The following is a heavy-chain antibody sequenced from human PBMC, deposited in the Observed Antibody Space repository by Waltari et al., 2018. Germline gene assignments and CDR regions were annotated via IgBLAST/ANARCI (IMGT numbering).Heavy chain of an antibody. V-gene: IGHV4-59*01. D-gene: IGHD2-2*01. CDR1: GGSISSYY. Sequence: QVQLQESGPGLVKPSATLSLTCTVSGGSISSYYWSWIRQPPGKGLEWIGYIYYSGSTNYNPSLKSRVTISVDTSKNQFSLKLSSVTAADTAVYYCARSTSAYCSSTSCYVRAFDIWGQGTMVTVSS. CDR2: IYYSGST. J-gene: IGHJ3*02. CDR3: ARSTSAYCSSTSCYVRAFDI.